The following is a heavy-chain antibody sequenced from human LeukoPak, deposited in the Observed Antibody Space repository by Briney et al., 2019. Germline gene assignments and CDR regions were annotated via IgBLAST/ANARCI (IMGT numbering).Heavy chain of an antibody. CDR3: ARIRYYGSGFDY. D-gene: IGHD3-10*01. CDR1: GGSFSGYY. J-gene: IGHJ4*02. Sequence: SETLSLTCAVYGGSFSGYYWSWIRQPPGKGLEWIGEINHSGSTNYNPSLKSRVTISVDTSKNQLSLKLSSVTAADTAVYYCARIRYYGSGFDYWGQGTLVTVSS. V-gene: IGHV4-34*01. CDR2: INHSGST.